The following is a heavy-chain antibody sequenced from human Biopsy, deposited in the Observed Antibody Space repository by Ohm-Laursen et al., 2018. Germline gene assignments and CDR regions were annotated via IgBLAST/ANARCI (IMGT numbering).Heavy chain of an antibody. V-gene: IGHV4-59*01. CDR3: ARDDAVTVIRGLYY. D-gene: IGHD2-21*02. CDR2: IYYSGTT. J-gene: IGHJ4*02. Sequence: GTLSLTCTVSGGSISSYYWNWIRQPPGKGLEWIGYIYYSGTTDYSPSLKSRVTISIDKSKNQFFLKLSSVPAEDTAVYYCARDDAVTVIRGLYYWGQGALVTVSS. CDR1: GGSISSYY.